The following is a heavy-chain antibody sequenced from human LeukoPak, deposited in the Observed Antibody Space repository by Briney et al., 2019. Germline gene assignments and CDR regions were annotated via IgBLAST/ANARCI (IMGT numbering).Heavy chain of an antibody. CDR1: NGSISSYY. J-gene: IGHJ5*02. Sequence: IPSETLSLTCTVSNGSISSYYWSWIRQPAGKGLEWIGRIHASGSTNYNPSLKSRVTMSVDTPKNQFSLKLSSVTAADTAIYFSARGDRAVAGAWGWFDPWGQGTLVTVPS. CDR3: ARGDRAVAGAWGWFDP. V-gene: IGHV4-4*07. CDR2: IHASGST. D-gene: IGHD6-19*01.